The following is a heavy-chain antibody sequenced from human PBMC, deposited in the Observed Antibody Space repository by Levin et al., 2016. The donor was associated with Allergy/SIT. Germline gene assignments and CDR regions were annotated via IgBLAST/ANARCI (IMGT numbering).Heavy chain of an antibody. CDR3: ARGPRASRIDAFDI. CDR2: ISSSSSYI. D-gene: IGHD3-10*01. V-gene: IGHV3-21*01. J-gene: IGHJ3*02. Sequence: WIRQPPGKGLEWVSSISSSSSYIYYADSVKGRFTISRDNAKNSLYLQMNSLRAEDTALYYCARGPRASRIDAFDIWGQGTMVTVSS.